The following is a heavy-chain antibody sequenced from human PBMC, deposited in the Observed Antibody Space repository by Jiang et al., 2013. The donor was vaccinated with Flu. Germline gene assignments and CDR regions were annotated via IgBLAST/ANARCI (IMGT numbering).Heavy chain of an antibody. Sequence: VQLLESGGGLVQPGGSLRLSCAASGFTFSSYAMSWVRQAPGKGLEWVSAISGSGGSTYYADSVKGRFTISRDNSKNTLYLQMNSLRAEDTAVYYCAKDLDVDYYDSSGYYWPYPGLFDYWAREPWSPSPQ. V-gene: IGHV3-23*01. CDR3: AKDLDVDYYDSSGYYWPYPGLFDY. D-gene: IGHD3-22*01. CDR2: ISGSGGST. CDR1: GFTFSSYA. J-gene: IGHJ4*02.